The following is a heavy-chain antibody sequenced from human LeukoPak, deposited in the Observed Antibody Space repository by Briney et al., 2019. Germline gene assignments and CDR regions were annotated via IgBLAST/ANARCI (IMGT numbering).Heavy chain of an antibody. V-gene: IGHV4-39*06. J-gene: IGHJ4*02. CDR3: ARDVWGCSGGNCHRDIFDY. CDR2: ILYSGST. CDR1: GGSFSRGSYF. Sequence: SETLSLTCTVSGGSFSRGSYFWGWIGQPPGKALKWIGSILYSGSTYSNPSLKSRLIISLYRFKTKFPLRLTSVTAADTAVYYCARDVWGCSGGNCHRDIFDYWGQGTLVIVSS. D-gene: IGHD2-15*01.